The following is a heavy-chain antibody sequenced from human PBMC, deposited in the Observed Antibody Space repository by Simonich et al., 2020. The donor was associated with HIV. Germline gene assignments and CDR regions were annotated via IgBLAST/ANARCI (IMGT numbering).Heavy chain of an antibody. J-gene: IGHJ2*01. CDR3: ARGYYYDSSGYYPNWYFDL. D-gene: IGHD3-22*01. CDR1: GGTFSSYA. V-gene: IGHV1-69*13. Sequence: QVQLVQSGAEVKKPGSSVKVSCKASGGTFSSYAISWGRQAPGQGLECMGWIIPIFHTANYAQKFQGRVKFTADESTSTAYMELSSLRSEDTAVYYCARGYYYDSSGYYPNWYFDLWGRGTLVTVSS. CDR2: IIPIFHTA.